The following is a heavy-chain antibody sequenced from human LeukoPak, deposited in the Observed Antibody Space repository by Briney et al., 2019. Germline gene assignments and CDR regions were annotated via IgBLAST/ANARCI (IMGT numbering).Heavy chain of an antibody. CDR2: IIPIFGTA. CDR1: GYTFTSYG. D-gene: IGHD2-8*02. CDR3: AARTGTSGGMDV. Sequence: GASVKVSCKASGYTFTSYGISWVRQAPGQGLEWMGGIIPIFGTANYAQKFQGRVTITADESTSTAYMELSSLRSEDTAVYYCAARTGTSGGMDVWGQGTTVTVSS. V-gene: IGHV1-69*13. J-gene: IGHJ6*02.